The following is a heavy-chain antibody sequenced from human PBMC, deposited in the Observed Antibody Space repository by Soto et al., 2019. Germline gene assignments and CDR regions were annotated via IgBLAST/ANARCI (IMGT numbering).Heavy chain of an antibody. V-gene: IGHV3-23*01. CDR2: ISGSGPTT. CDR1: GFTFSNYA. J-gene: IGHJ5*02. CDR3: AKDTRFDH. Sequence: EVQALESGGGLVQPGGSLRLSCAASGFTFSNYAMSWVRQAPGKGLEWVSAISGSGPTTDYAVSVKGRFTISRDNSKNALYLQMNSLRVEDTAVYYCAKDTRFDHWGQGTLVTVSS.